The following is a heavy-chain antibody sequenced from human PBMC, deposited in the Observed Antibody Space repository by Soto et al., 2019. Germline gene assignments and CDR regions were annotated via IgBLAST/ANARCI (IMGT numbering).Heavy chain of an antibody. Sequence: SETLSLTCTVSGGSISSGDFYWSWTRQPPGKGLEWIGFISYSGNTYYNPSLKSRISVSADTSKTQFSLRLSSVTAADTALYYCARARFYDFVWGSLRFDPWGQGTLVTVSS. CDR2: ISYSGNT. CDR3: ARARFYDFVWGSLRFDP. V-gene: IGHV4-30-4*01. J-gene: IGHJ5*02. CDR1: GGSISSGDFY. D-gene: IGHD3-16*01.